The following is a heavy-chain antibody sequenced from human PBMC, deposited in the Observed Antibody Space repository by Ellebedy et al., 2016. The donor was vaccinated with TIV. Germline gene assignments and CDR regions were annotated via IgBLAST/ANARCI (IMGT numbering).Heavy chain of an antibody. V-gene: IGHV1-69*13. D-gene: IGHD2-2*01. CDR1: GGIFISYA. CDR2: IIPLFGTK. CDR3: ARVDPYCSSISCYENYFDF. J-gene: IGHJ4*02. Sequence: ASVKVSXXASGGIFISYAISWVRQAPGQGLEWMGGIIPLFGTKNYAQKFQGRVTITADESTTIAYMELSSLRSEDTAVYYCARVDPYCSSISCYENYFDFWGQGTLVTVSS.